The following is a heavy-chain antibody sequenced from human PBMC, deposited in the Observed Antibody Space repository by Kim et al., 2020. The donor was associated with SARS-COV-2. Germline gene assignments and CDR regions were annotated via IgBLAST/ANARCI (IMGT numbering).Heavy chain of an antibody. CDR2: ISYDGSNK. CDR3: VRCPYDFRSGHPHYYYYYSRDV. D-gene: IGHD3-3*01. Sequence: GGSLRLSCAASGFPFSSYAMHWVRQAPGKGLEWVAVISYDGSNKYYVDSVKGRFTISRDNSKNTLYLQMNSLRAEDTSVYYCVRCPYDFRSGHPHYYYYYSRDVWGQRTTVTVSS. J-gene: IGHJ6*02. V-gene: IGHV3-30*04. CDR1: GFPFSSYA.